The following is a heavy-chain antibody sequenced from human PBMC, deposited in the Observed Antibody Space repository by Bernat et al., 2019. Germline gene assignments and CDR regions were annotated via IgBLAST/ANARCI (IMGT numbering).Heavy chain of an antibody. V-gene: IGHV4-61*01. Sequence: QVQLQESGPGLVKPSETLSLTCTVSGGSVSSGSYYWSWIRQPPGKGLEWIGYIYYSGSTNYNPSLKSRVTISVDTSKNQFSLKLSSVTAADTAVYYCARDLGGSSGWYRDSYWYFDLWGRGTLVTVSS. CDR3: ARDLGGSSGWYRDSYWYFDL. CDR1: GGSVSSGSYY. CDR2: IYYSGST. D-gene: IGHD6-19*01. J-gene: IGHJ2*01.